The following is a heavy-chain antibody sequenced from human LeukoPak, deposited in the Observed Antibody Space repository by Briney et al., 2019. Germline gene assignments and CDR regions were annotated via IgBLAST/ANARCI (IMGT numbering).Heavy chain of an antibody. V-gene: IGHV3-21*04. CDR2: VSNSGDYI. J-gene: IGHJ4*02. CDR1: GFSFSSYR. Sequence: GGSLRLSCAASGFSFSSYRMNWVRQAPGKGLEWVSSVSNSGDYIHYADSVKGRFTISRDNSKNTLYLQVNSLRAEDTAVYYCAKVKVIAVAGNFDYWGQGTLVTVSS. D-gene: IGHD6-19*01. CDR3: AKVKVIAVAGNFDY.